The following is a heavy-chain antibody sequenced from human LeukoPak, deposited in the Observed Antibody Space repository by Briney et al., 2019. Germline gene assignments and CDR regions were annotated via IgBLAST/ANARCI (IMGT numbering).Heavy chain of an antibody. CDR2: ISGRGDYL. CDR1: GFTPSSYT. J-gene: IGHJ3*02. CDR3: ARSIGSFGVAIGGIDAFDI. Sequence: PGGSLRLSGKGSGFTPSSYTMNWVRQAPGKGLEWVASISGRGDYLYYADSVQGRFTISRDNSKNTLYLQMNNLRAEDTAVYYSARSIGSFGVAIGGIDAFDIWGQGTMVTVSS. D-gene: IGHD3-3*02. V-gene: IGHV3-21*04.